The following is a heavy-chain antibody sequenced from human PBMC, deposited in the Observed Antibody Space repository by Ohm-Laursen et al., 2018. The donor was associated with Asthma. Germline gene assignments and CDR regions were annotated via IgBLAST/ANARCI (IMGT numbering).Heavy chain of an antibody. J-gene: IGHJ4*02. V-gene: IGHV4-30-2*01. CDR3: ARYEHSNYFNY. D-gene: IGHD4-11*01. CDR1: GASMTSGDYS. CDR2: IYKSGGS. Sequence: PSDTLSLTCTVSGASMTSGDYSWTWIRQPPGKGLEWIGYIYKSGGSYYNSSLKSRVIISIDTSKNQFALKLNAVTAADTAVYYCARYEHSNYFNYWGQGTPVTVSS.